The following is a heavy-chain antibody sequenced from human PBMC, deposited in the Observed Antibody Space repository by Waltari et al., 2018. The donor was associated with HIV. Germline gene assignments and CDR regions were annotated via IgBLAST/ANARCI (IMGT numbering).Heavy chain of an antibody. V-gene: IGHV4-61*02. CDR2: IYTSGST. Sequence: QAQLQESAPGLVKPSQTLSITCPVPVCTLSRGSSSWCWTRPPAGTRLEWIGRIYTSGSTNYNPSHKGRVAISVDTSKNQFSLKLSSVTAADTAVYYCARTYCSSTSCYGGANWFDPWGQGTLVTVSS. J-gene: IGHJ5*02. CDR1: VCTLSRGSSS. CDR3: ARTYCSSTSCYGGANWFDP. D-gene: IGHD2-2*01.